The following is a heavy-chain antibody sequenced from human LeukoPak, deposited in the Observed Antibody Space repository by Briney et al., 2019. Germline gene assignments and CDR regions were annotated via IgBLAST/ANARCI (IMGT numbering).Heavy chain of an antibody. D-gene: IGHD6-19*01. V-gene: IGHV1-46*03. CDR1: GYTFTSYY. Sequence: GGSVKVSCKASGYTFTSYYMHWVRQAPGQGVEWMGIINPSGGGTSYAQKFQGRVTMTRDTSTSTVYMELSSLRSEDTAVYYCARDQGCSSGWCAYYYYVMDVWGQGTTVTVSS. CDR2: INPSGGGT. CDR3: ARDQGCSSGWCAYYYYVMDV. J-gene: IGHJ6*02.